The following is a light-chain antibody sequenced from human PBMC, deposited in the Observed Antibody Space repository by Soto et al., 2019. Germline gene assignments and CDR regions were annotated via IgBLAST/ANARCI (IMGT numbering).Light chain of an antibody. CDR3: RSFAGNNNLV. J-gene: IGLJ2*01. Sequence: QSVLTQPPSASGSPGQSVTISCTGTSSDVGGYNYVSWYQQHPGKAPKLMISEVSKRPSGVPDRFSGSKSGNTASLTVSGLQAEDEADYYCRSFAGNNNLVFGGGTKVTVL. CDR1: SSDVGGYNY. CDR2: EVS. V-gene: IGLV2-8*01.